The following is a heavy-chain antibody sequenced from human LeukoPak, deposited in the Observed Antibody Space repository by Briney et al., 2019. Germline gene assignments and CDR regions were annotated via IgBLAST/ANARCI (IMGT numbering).Heavy chain of an antibody. CDR3: ARDRGDSYGSTTYYFDY. J-gene: IGHJ4*02. Sequence: RVGSLSLSGAASRFPSSSYSIKWVRPTPRKAQGTGSYNSTSSSYIYYADSVKGRFTISRDNAKNSLYLQMNSLRAEDTAVYYCARDRGDSYGSTTYYFDYWGQGTLVTVSS. CDR1: RFPSSSYS. D-gene: IGHD5-18*01. CDR2: NSTSSSYI. V-gene: IGHV3-21*01.